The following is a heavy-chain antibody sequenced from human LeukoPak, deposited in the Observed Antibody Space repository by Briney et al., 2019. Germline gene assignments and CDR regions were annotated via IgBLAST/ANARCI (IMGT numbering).Heavy chain of an antibody. CDR1: GFTFDDYG. Sequence: GGSLRLSCAASGFTFDDYGMTWVRQAPGKGLEWVSGINWNGGSTGYADSVKGRFTISRDNAKNSLYLQMNSLRAEDTALYYCARDFPNDSSGYYFPGVDIWGQGTMVTVSS. CDR3: ARDFPNDSSGYYFPGVDI. D-gene: IGHD3-22*01. CDR2: INWNGGST. V-gene: IGHV3-20*04. J-gene: IGHJ3*02.